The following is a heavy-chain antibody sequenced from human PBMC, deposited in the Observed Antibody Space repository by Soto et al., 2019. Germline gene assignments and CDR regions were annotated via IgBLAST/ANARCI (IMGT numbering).Heavy chain of an antibody. CDR1: GYTLTELS. CDR2: FDPEDGET. CDR3: VILDYHNWFDP. Sequence: ASVKVSCKVSGYTLTELSMHWVRQAPGKGLEWMGGFDPEDGETIYAQKFQGRVAMTEDTSTDTAYMELSSLRSEDTAVYYCVILDYHNWFDPWGQGTLVTVSS. V-gene: IGHV1-24*01. D-gene: IGHD2-15*01. J-gene: IGHJ5*02.